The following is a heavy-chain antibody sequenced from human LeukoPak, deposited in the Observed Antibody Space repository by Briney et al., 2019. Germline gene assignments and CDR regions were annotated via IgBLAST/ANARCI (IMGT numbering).Heavy chain of an antibody. CDR3: ARYCSATSCYTGYYYTLDV. CDR1: GFTFSSYA. Sequence: GGSLRLSCAASGFTFSSYAMTWVRQAPGNGLEWVSGISGSGVSTYYSDSVKGRFTISRDNSKNTLYLQMNSLRVEDTSIYYCARYCSATSCYTGYYYTLDVRGLGTTVTVSS. D-gene: IGHD2-2*02. CDR2: ISGSGVST. J-gene: IGHJ6*02. V-gene: IGHV3-23*01.